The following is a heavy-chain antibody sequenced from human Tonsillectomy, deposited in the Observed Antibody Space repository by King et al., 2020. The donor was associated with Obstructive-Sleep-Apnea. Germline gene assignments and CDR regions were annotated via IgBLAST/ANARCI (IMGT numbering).Heavy chain of an antibody. J-gene: IGHJ6*02. CDR2: INPTAGAT. Sequence: GQLVQSGAEVKKPGASVKVSCKASGYTFTSYYIHWVRQAPGQGLEWMGVINPTAGATTYAQKFQDRVTMTRDTSTSTVYMDLSSLRSDDTAVYYCARGPGSTIFGMVIPTNSYYYGMDVWGQGTTVTVSS. D-gene: IGHD3-3*01. CDR1: GYTFTSYY. V-gene: IGHV1-46*01. CDR3: ARGPGSTIFGMVIPTNSYYYGMDV.